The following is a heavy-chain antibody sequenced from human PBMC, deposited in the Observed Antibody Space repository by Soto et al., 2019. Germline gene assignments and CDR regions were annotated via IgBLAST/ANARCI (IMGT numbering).Heavy chain of an antibody. CDR1: GYTLSDYF. CDR2: INPNTGDT. V-gene: IGHV1-2*02. Sequence: QVQLLQSGAEVRKPGASVRVSCEASGYTLSDYFMQWVRQAPGQGLEWIGWINPNTGDTHYAQKVQGRVTMTRYTSINTAYMELHMLTSEETAVYWCTRAGGGIGTGGTGNDAFAILGQGTKCNFSS. D-gene: IGHD6-13*01. CDR3: TRAGGGIGTGGTGNDAFAI. J-gene: IGHJ3*02.